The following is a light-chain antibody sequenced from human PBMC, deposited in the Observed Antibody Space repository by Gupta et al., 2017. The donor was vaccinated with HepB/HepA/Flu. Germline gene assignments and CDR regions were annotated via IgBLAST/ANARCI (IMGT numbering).Light chain of an antibody. CDR1: QSISSY. CDR3: QQSDSTPRR. V-gene: IGKV1-39*01. Sequence: DIQMTQSPSSLSASVGDRVTITCRASQSISSYLNWYQQKPGKAPKLLIYAASSLQSGVPSRFSGSGSGTDFTLTISSLQPEDFATYYCQQSDSTPRRFGQGTKVEIK. J-gene: IGKJ1*01. CDR2: AAS.